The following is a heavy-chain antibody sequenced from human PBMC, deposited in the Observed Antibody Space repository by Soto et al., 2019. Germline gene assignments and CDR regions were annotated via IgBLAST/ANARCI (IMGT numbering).Heavy chain of an antibody. J-gene: IGHJ3*02. CDR2: ISGSGGST. V-gene: IGHV3-23*01. CDR1: GFTFISYA. D-gene: IGHD2-2*01. CDR3: AKDPPPSDIVVVPAPHAFDI. Sequence: GVSLRLSCAASGFTFISYAMIWALQAPGKGLDWVSAISGSGGSTYYADSVKGRFTISRDNSKNTLYLQMNSLRAEDTAVYYCAKDPPPSDIVVVPAPHAFDIWGKGTMVTVSS.